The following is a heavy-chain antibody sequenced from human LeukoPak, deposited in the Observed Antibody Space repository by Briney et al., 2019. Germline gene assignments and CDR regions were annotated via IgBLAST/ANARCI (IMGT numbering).Heavy chain of an antibody. CDR2: ISSSSSYI. V-gene: IGHV3-21*01. D-gene: IGHD6-13*01. CDR3: ARDGSSWLIFNDY. Sequence: GGSLRLSCAASGFTFSSYGMHWVRQAPGKGLEWVSSISSSSSYIYYADSVKGRFTISRDNAKNSLYLQMNSLRAEDTAVYYCARDGSSWLIFNDYWGQGTLVTVSS. J-gene: IGHJ4*02. CDR1: GFTFSSYG.